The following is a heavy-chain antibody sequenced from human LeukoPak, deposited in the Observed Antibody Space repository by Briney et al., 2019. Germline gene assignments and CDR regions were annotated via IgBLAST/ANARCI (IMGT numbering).Heavy chain of an antibody. Sequence: GRSLRLSCAASGFTFSSYGMHWARQAPGKGLEWVAVIWYDGSNKYYADSVKGRFTISRDNSKNTLYLQMNSLRAEDTAVYYCARESPTYYYDSSGPDYWGQGTLVTVSS. V-gene: IGHV3-33*01. CDR1: GFTFSSYG. CDR3: ARESPTYYYDSSGPDY. CDR2: IWYDGSNK. D-gene: IGHD3-22*01. J-gene: IGHJ4*02.